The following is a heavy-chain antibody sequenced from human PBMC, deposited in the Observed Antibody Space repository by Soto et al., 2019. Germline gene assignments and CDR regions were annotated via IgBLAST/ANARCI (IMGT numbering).Heavy chain of an antibody. D-gene: IGHD3-22*01. J-gene: IGHJ6*02. Sequence: EVQLVESGGGLVKPGGSLRLSCAASGFTFSTYSMNWVRQAPGKGLEWVSSISSSSSYIYYADSVKGRFTISRDNAKNXPXLQMNRLRAEDTAVYYCARYDSSGYYWPYYYYGMDVWGQGTTVTVSS. V-gene: IGHV3-21*01. CDR3: ARYDSSGYYWPYYYYGMDV. CDR2: ISSSSSYI. CDR1: GFTFSTYS.